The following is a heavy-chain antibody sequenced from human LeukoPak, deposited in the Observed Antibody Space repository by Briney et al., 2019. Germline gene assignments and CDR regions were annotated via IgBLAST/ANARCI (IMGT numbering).Heavy chain of an antibody. V-gene: IGHV4-4*07. Sequence: RPSETLPLTCTVSGGPISSYYWSWIRQPAGKGLEWIGRIYTSRTTNYNPSLKSQVTMSVDTSKSQFSLELSSVTAADTGVYYCARERSTGHRDLDFDYWGRGTGVTVSS. CDR3: ARERSTGHRDLDFDY. J-gene: IGHJ4*02. CDR2: IYTSRTT. CDR1: GGPISSYY. D-gene: IGHD1-14*01.